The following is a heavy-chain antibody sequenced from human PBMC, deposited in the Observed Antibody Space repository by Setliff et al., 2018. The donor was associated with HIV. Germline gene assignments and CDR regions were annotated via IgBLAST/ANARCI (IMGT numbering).Heavy chain of an antibody. J-gene: IGHJ6*03. CDR3: ARGAGLSSGSYVSRHMDV. Sequence: SETLSLTCIVSGGSISSHYRSWIRQPPGKGLEWIGYIYYSGSTTYNPSLKGRVTISVDTSKNQFTLNLASVTAADMAVYYCARGAGLSSGSYVSRHMDVWGKGTTVTVSS. CDR2: IYYSGST. D-gene: IGHD3-10*01. CDR1: GGSISSHY. V-gene: IGHV4-59*11.